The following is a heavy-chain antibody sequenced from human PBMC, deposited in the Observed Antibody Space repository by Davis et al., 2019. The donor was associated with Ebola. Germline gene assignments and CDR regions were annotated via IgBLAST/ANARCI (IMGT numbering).Heavy chain of an antibody. Sequence: PGGSLRLSCAASGFSFSSYGMHWVRQAPGKGLEWVAVLSYDGTAKSYADSVKGRFTISRDNSKNTLYLQVNSLRADDTAVYYCAKDLALEPHEDYFGLDVWGQGATVTVSS. CDR2: LSYDGTAK. CDR3: AKDLALEPHEDYFGLDV. V-gene: IGHV3-30*18. J-gene: IGHJ6*02. D-gene: IGHD1-1*01. CDR1: GFSFSSYG.